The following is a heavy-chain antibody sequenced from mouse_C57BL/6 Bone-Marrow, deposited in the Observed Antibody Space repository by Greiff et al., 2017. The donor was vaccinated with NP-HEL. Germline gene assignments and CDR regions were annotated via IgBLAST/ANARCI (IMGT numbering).Heavy chain of an antibody. V-gene: IGHV1-64*01. CDR1: GYTFTSYW. J-gene: IGHJ1*03. CDR3: ARHHYYSSRLHWYFDV. CDR2: IHPNSGST. Sequence: QVQLQQPGAELVKPGASVKLSCKASGYTFTSYWMHWVKQRPGQGLEWIGMIHPNSGSTNYNEKFKSKATLTVDKSSSTAYMQLSSLTSADSAVYYCARHHYYSSRLHWYFDVWGTGTTVTVSS. D-gene: IGHD1-1*01.